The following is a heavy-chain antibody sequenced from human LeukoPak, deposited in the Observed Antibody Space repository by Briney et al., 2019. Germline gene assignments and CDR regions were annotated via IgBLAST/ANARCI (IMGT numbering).Heavy chain of an antibody. J-gene: IGHJ5*02. CDR1: GGSISSSSYY. Sequence: SETLSLTRTVSGGSISSSSYYWGWIRQPPGKGLEWIGSIYYSGSTYYNPSLKSRVTISVDTSKNQFSLKLSSVTAADTAVYYCARVVDSSGYYAWGQGTLVTVSS. D-gene: IGHD3-22*01. CDR3: ARVVDSSGYYA. CDR2: IYYSGST. V-gene: IGHV4-39*07.